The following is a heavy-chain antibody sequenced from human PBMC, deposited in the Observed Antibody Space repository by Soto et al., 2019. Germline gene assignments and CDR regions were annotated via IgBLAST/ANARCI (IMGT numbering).Heavy chain of an antibody. V-gene: IGHV3-74*01. CDR1: GFTFSSYW. J-gene: IGHJ5*02. Sequence: PGGSLRLSCAASGFTFSSYWMHWVRQAPGEGLVWVSRIMGDGTITTYADSVKGRFTISRDNVKNTVYLQMNSLRAEDTAVYFCTRDPGRNWFDPWGQGTLVTVSS. CDR3: TRDPGRNWFDP. CDR2: IMGDGTIT.